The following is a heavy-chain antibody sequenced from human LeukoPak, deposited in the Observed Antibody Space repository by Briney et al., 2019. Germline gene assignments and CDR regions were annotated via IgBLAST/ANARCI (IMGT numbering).Heavy chain of an antibody. J-gene: IGHJ5*02. CDR1: GGSVSSGGYS. CDR2: IYHSGST. D-gene: IGHD2-2*01. CDR3: ARGGGYCSSTSCPKKFDP. V-gene: IGHV4-30-2*01. Sequence: SQTLSLTCAVSGGSVSSGGYSWSWIRQPPGKGLEWIGYIYHSGSTYYNPSLKSRVTITVDRSKNQFSLKLSSVTAADTAVYYCARGGGYCSSTSCPKKFDPWGQGTLVTVSS.